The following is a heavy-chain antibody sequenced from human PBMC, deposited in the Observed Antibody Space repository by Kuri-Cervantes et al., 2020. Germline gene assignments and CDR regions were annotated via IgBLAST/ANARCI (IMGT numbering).Heavy chain of an antibody. CDR2: ISSSSSTI. V-gene: IGHV3-48*01. D-gene: IGHD3-22*01. J-gene: IGHJ6*02. Sequence: GGSLRLSCAASGFTFSSYSMNWVRQAPGKGLEWVSYISSSSSTIYYVDSVKGRFTISRDNAKNSLYLQMNSLRAEDTAVYYCARMTYYYDSSVPYYYYGMDVWGQGTTVTVSS. CDR3: ARMTYYYDSSVPYYYYGMDV. CDR1: GFTFSSYS.